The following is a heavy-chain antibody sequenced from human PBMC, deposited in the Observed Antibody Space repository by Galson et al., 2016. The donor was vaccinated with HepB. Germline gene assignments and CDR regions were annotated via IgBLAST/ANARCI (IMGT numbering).Heavy chain of an antibody. Sequence: SLRLSCAVFGFNLNSYSMNWVRQAPGEGLEWISYITSSSSLIFYADSVKGRFTISRDNARNSLYLQMNILRDEDTAVYYCARVVYGSGSYYRFYDYWGQGTLVTVSS. V-gene: IGHV3-48*02. D-gene: IGHD3-10*01. CDR3: ARVVYGSGSYYRFYDY. J-gene: IGHJ4*02. CDR2: ITSSSSLI. CDR1: GFNLNSYS.